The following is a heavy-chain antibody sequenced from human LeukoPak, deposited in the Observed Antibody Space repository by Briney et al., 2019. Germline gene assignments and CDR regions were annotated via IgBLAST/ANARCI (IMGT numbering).Heavy chain of an antibody. D-gene: IGHD1-26*01. CDR3: ARGREVLPPEGYYFDY. CDR1: GFTFSSYA. V-gene: IGHV3-30-3*01. Sequence: GGSLRLSCAASGFTFSSYAIHWVRQAPGKGLEGEALISYDGSKKYYTDSVKGRFTISRDNSKNTLYLQMNSLRAEDTAVYYCARGREVLPPEGYYFDYWGQGTLVTVSS. CDR2: ISYDGSKK. J-gene: IGHJ4*02.